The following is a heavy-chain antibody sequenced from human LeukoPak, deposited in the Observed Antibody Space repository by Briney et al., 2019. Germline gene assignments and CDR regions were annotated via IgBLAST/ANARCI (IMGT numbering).Heavy chain of an antibody. J-gene: IGHJ4*02. CDR2: INPSGGST. CDR3: AIVGATYSPELQNDY. Sequence: ASVKVSCKASGYTFTGYYMHWVRQAPGQGLEWMGWINPSGGSTSYAQKFQGRVTMTRDTSTSTVYMELSSLRSEDTAVYYCAIVGATYSPELQNDYWGQGTLVTVSS. V-gene: IGHV1-46*01. D-gene: IGHD1-26*01. CDR1: GYTFTGYY.